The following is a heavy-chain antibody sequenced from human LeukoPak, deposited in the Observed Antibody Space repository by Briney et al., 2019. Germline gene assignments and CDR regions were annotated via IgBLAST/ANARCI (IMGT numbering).Heavy chain of an antibody. V-gene: IGHV4-34*01. Sequence: SETLSLTCAVYGGSFSGYYWGWIRHRPGNGLMGWGEINHSGSNNYNTSLKSRVTISVDTSKSQFSMKLSSVTAADKAVYYCARGLRYYDFWSGYYTPYYFDYWGQGTLVTVSS. J-gene: IGHJ4*02. CDR1: GGSFSGYY. CDR3: ARGLRYYDFWSGYYTPYYFDY. CDR2: INHSGSN. D-gene: IGHD3-3*01.